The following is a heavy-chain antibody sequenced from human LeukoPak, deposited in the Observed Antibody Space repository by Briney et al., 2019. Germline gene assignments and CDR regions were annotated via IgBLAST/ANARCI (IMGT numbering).Heavy chain of an antibody. CDR2: IASSGSTI. J-gene: IGHJ1*01. D-gene: IGHD3-22*01. V-gene: IGHV3-48*03. Sequence: GGSLRLSCSASGFTFSNYEVNWVRQAPGKGLEWVSYIASSGSTIYYADSVKGRFTISRDNAKSSLYLQMNSPRADDTAVYYCATSRGYFFRWFQHWGQGTLVTVSS. CDR1: GFTFSNYE. CDR3: ATSRGYFFRWFQH.